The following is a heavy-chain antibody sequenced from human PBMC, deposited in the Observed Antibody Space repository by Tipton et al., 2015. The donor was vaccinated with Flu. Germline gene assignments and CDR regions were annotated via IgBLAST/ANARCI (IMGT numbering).Heavy chain of an antibody. CDR3: VKASSFYGGWFDP. Sequence: SLRLSCVASGFTYDDYGMHWVRQAPGKGLEWVSGISWNKLTMDYADSVKGRFTISRDNAKNSLYLQMNSLRPDDTAFYYCVKASSFYGGWFDPWGQGTLVTVSS. CDR2: ISWNKLTM. CDR1: GFTYDDYG. J-gene: IGHJ5*02. D-gene: IGHD3-3*02. V-gene: IGHV3-9*01.